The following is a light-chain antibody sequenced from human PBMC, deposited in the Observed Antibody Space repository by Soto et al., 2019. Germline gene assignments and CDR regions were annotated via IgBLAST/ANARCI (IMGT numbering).Light chain of an antibody. V-gene: IGKV1-5*01. CDR1: QNISPW. J-gene: IGKJ1*01. CDR3: QQYNSYSRT. CDR2: DGS. Sequence: DIQMTQSPSTLSASVGDRVTITCRASQNISPWLAWFQRKPGKAPKLLIYDGSTLESGVPSRFSGSGSGTEFTLHISSLQPDDFATYYCQQYNSYSRTFGQGTKVEIK.